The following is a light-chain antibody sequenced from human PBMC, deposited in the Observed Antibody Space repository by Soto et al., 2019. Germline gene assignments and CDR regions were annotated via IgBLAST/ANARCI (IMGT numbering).Light chain of an antibody. CDR3: QQYNSYPYP. J-gene: IGKJ2*01. Sequence: DIQMTQSPSTLSGSVGDRVTITCRASQSISNWLAWYQQKPGKAPKLLIYDASSLDSRVPSRFSGSGSGTEFTLTISSLQPDDFATYYCQQYNSYPYPFGQGTKVQIK. CDR1: QSISNW. V-gene: IGKV1-5*01. CDR2: DAS.